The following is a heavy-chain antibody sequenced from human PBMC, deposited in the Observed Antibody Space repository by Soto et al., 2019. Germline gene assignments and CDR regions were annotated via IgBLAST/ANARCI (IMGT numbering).Heavy chain of an antibody. V-gene: IGHV3-30-3*01. Sequence: GGSLRLSCAASGFTFSSYAMHWVRQAPGKGLEWVAVISYDGSNKYYANSVKGRFTISRDNSKNTLYLQMNSLRAEDTAVYYCARDPKSERTRGYSYGYYYYGMDVWGQGTTVTVSS. CDR2: ISYDGSNK. J-gene: IGHJ6*02. D-gene: IGHD5-18*01. CDR1: GFTFSSYA. CDR3: ARDPKSERTRGYSYGYYYYGMDV.